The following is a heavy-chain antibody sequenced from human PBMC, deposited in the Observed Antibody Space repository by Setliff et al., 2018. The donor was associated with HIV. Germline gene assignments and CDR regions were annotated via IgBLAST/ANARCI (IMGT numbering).Heavy chain of an antibody. Sequence: SETLSLTCTVSGGSISSGGYYRSWIRQHPGKGLEWIGFIYYSGSTYHNPSLKSRVTISVDTSKNQFSLKLNSVTAADTAVYYCARAKSLVRGVNYFDYWGQGTLVTVSS. D-gene: IGHD3-10*01. CDR2: IYYSGST. V-gene: IGHV4-31*03. CDR1: GGSISSGGYY. J-gene: IGHJ4*02. CDR3: ARAKSLVRGVNYFDY.